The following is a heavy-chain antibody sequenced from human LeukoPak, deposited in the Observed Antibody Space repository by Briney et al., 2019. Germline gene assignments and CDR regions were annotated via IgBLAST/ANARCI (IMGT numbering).Heavy chain of an antibody. V-gene: IGHV4-59*01. CDR3: ARGQNYYDSSGPQYYFDY. Sequence: SETLSLTCTVSGGSISSYYWSWIRQPPGKGLEWIGYIYYSGSTNYNPSLKSRVTISVDTSKNQFSLKLSSVTAADTAVYYCARGQNYYDSSGPQYYFDYWGQGTLVTVSS. J-gene: IGHJ4*02. D-gene: IGHD3-22*01. CDR2: IYYSGST. CDR1: GGSISSYY.